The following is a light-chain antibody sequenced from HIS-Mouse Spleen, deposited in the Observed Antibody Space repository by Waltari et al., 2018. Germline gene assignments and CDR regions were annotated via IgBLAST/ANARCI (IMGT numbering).Light chain of an antibody. CDR1: QSLVHSDGNTY. J-gene: IGKJ3*01. Sequence: DVVMTQSPLSLPVTLGQPASISCRSSQSLVHSDGNTYLNWFQQRPGQSPRRLIYKVSNRDSGVPDRFSGSGSGTDFTLKISRVEAEDVGVYYCMQGTHWPLTFSPGTKVDIK. V-gene: IGKV2-30*02. CDR2: KVS. CDR3: MQGTHWPLT.